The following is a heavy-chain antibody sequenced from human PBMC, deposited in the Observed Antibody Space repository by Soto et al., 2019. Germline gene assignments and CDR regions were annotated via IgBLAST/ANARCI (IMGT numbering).Heavy chain of an antibody. CDR1: GGSMSSGVYS. Sequence: TLSLTCSVSGGSMSSGVYSCNWIRQPPGKGLEWIGYIYHSGSTYYNPSLKSRVTISLDMSKNQFSLNLSSVTAADTAVYYCARDAERVPAACDSWGQGTLVTVSS. J-gene: IGHJ4*02. D-gene: IGHD2-2*01. CDR2: IYHSGST. V-gene: IGHV4-30-2*01. CDR3: ARDAERVPAACDS.